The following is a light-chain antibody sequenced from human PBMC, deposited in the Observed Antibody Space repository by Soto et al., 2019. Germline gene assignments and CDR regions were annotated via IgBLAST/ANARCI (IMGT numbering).Light chain of an antibody. J-gene: IGKJ5*01. CDR3: QQYASSPIT. CDR1: QTVSSSY. CDR2: DAS. Sequence: EIVLTQSSATLAFSPGGGGTPPWGASQTVSSSYLAWYRQKPGLAPTLLIYDASSRAAGIPDRFSGSGSGTDFTLIISRVEPEDFAVYYCQQYASSPITFGQGTRLEI. V-gene: IGKV3D-20*01.